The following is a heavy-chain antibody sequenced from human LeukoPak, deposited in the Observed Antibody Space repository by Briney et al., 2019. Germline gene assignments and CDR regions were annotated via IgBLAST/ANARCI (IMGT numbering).Heavy chain of an antibody. J-gene: IGHJ4*02. CDR1: GFTFSNAW. D-gene: IGHD6-19*01. CDR2: IKSKTDGGTT. Sequence: GGSLRLSCAASGFTFSNAWMSWVRQAPGKGLHWVGRIKSKTDGGTTDYAAPVKGRFTISRDDSKNTLYLQMNSLKTEDTAVYYCTTDPRQWLVLDYCGQGTLVTVSS. CDR3: TTDPRQWLVLDY. V-gene: IGHV3-15*01.